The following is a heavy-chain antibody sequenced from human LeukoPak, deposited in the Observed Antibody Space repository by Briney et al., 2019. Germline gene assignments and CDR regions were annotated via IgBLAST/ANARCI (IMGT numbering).Heavy chain of an antibody. Sequence: PGGSLRLSCVVSGFTFGNYAMNWVRQAPGKGLEWVSSISGSGDYTNTADSVKGRFTISRDNSKNTLYLQMNSLRAEDTALYFCAKDQVADAAYYYYGMDVWGQGTTATVSS. CDR2: ISGSGDYT. CDR3: AKDQVADAAYYYYGMDV. V-gene: IGHV3-23*01. J-gene: IGHJ6*02. D-gene: IGHD6-13*01. CDR1: GFTFGNYA.